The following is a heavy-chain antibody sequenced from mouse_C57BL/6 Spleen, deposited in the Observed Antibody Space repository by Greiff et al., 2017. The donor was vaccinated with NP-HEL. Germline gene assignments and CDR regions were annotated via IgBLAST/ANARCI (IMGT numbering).Heavy chain of an antibody. D-gene: IGHD2-3*01. CDR1: GYAFSSSW. Sequence: QVQLQQSGPELVKPGASVKISCTASGYAFSSSWMNWVKQRPGKGLEWIGRIYPGDGDTNYNGKFKGKATLTADKSSSTAYMQLSSLTSEDSAVYFCAKFYDGYYLYYFDYWGQGTTLTVSS. J-gene: IGHJ2*01. CDR2: IYPGDGDT. V-gene: IGHV1-82*01. CDR3: AKFYDGYYLYYFDY.